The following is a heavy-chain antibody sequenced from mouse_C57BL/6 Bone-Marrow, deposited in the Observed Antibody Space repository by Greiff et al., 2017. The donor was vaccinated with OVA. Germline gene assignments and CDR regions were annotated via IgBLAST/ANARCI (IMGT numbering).Heavy chain of an antibody. V-gene: IGHV5-9-1*02. J-gene: IGHJ3*01. CDR2: ISSGGDYI. D-gene: IGHD1-1*01. CDR3: TRDPDYYGSSPWFAY. Sequence: EVNLVESGEGLVKPGGSLKLSCAASGFTFSSYAMSWVRQTPEKRLEWVAYISSGGDYIYYADTVKGRFTISRDNARNTLYLQMSSLKSEDTAMYYCTRDPDYYGSSPWFAYWGQGTLVTVSA. CDR1: GFTFSSYA.